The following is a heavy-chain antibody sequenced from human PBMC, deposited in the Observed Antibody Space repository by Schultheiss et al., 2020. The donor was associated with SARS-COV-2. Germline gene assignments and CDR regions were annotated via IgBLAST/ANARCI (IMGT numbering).Heavy chain of an antibody. Sequence: SGPTLVKPTQTLTLTCTFSGFSLSTSGVGVGWIRQPPGKALEWLALIYWNDDKRYSTSLKSRLTISKDTSKNQVVLTMTNMDPVDTDTYYCAHWPYYYGMDVWGQGTTVTVSS. CDR3: AHWPYYYGMDV. CDR1: GFSLSTSGVG. J-gene: IGHJ6*02. V-gene: IGHV2-5*01. CDR2: IYWNDDK.